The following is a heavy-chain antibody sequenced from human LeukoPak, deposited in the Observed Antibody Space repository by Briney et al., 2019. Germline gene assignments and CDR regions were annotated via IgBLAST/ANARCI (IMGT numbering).Heavy chain of an antibody. D-gene: IGHD5-24*01. CDR1: GGSISSYY. J-gene: IGHJ6*03. CDR3: ARIPNDPIQSRYYYYYYMDV. CDR2: IYYSGST. Sequence: KPSETLSLTCTVSGGSISSYYWSWIRQPPGKGLEWIGYIYYSGSTNYNPSLKSQVTISVDTSKNQFSLKLSSVTAADTAVYYCARIPNDPIQSRYYYYYYMDVWGKGTTVTVSS. V-gene: IGHV4-59*12.